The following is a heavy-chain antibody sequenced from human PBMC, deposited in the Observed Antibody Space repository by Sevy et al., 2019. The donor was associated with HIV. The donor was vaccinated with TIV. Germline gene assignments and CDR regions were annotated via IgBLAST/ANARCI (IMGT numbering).Heavy chain of an antibody. CDR3: VRDDRDGYFDY. V-gene: IGHV1-2*02. Sequence: ASVKVSCKASGYTFTGYYMHWVRQAPGQGRGWMGWIHPDIGVPNYAPKFQGRVTLTRDTSISTAYMELSRLKSDDTAVYYCVRDDRDGYFDYWGQGTLVTVSS. CDR2: IHPDIGVP. CDR1: GYTFTGYY. J-gene: IGHJ4*02.